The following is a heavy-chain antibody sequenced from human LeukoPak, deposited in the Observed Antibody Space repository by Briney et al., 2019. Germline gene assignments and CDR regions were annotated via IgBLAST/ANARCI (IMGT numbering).Heavy chain of an antibody. J-gene: IGHJ4*02. CDR2: IYSGGST. V-gene: IGHV3-66*01. Sequence: GGSLRLSCAASEFSVGSNYMTWVRQAPGKGLEWVSLIYSGGSTYYADSVKGRFTISRDNAKNSLFLQMNSLRAEDTAVYYCARTYYDILTGYNPYFDYWGQGILVTVSS. CDR3: ARTYYDILTGYNPYFDY. CDR1: EFSVGSNY. D-gene: IGHD3-9*01.